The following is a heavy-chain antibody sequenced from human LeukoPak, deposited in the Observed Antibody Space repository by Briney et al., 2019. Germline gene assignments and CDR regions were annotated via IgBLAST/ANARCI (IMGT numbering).Heavy chain of an antibody. CDR2: ISGSGGST. D-gene: IGHD3-22*01. V-gene: IGHV3-23*01. CDR3: AKDFDDSSGYYYVPAEYFQH. J-gene: IGHJ1*01. Sequence: GGSLRLSCAASGFTVSSNYMSWVRQAPGKGLEWVSAISGSGGSTYYADSVKGRFTISRDNSKNTLYLQMNSLRAEDTAVYYCAKDFDDSSGYYYVPAEYFQHWGQGTLVTVSS. CDR1: GFTVSSNY.